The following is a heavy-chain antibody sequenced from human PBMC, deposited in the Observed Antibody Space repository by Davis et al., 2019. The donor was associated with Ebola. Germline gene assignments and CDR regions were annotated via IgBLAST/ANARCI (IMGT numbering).Heavy chain of an antibody. Sequence: SESLSLSCAVYGGSFSGYYWSWIRQPPGKGLEWIGEINHSGSTNYTPSLKSRVTISVDTSKHQFSLKLSSVTAADTAVSYCARARNWGAWFDPWGQGTLVTVSS. CDR1: GGSFSGYY. J-gene: IGHJ5*01. CDR2: INHSGST. V-gene: IGHV4-34*01. D-gene: IGHD7-27*01. CDR3: ARARNWGAWFDP.